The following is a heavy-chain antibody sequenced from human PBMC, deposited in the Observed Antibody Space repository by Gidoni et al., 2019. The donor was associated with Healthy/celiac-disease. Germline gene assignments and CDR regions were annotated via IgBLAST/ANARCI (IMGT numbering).Heavy chain of an antibody. J-gene: IGHJ4*02. Sequence: QVQLVQSGAEVKKPGVSVKVSCKASGYTFTSYYMNWVRQAPGQGLEWMGIINPSGGSTSYAQKFQGRVTMTRDTSTSTVYMELSSLRSEDTAVYYCAREGRAYCGGDCYRGAFDYWGQGTLVTVSS. CDR2: INPSGGST. CDR3: AREGRAYCGGDCYRGAFDY. D-gene: IGHD2-21*02. CDR1: GYTFTSYY. V-gene: IGHV1-46*01.